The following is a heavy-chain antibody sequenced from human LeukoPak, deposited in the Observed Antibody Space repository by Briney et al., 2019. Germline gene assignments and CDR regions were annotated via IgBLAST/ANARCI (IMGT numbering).Heavy chain of an antibody. CDR2: IWYDGSNK. CDR3: ARVNSGSYLYYFDY. Sequence: GGSLRLSCAASGFTFSSYGMHWVRQAPGKGLEWVAVIWYDGSNKYYADSVKGRFTISRDNSKTTLYLQMNSLRAEDTAVYYCARVNSGSYLYYFDYWGQGTLVTVSS. V-gene: IGHV3-33*01. CDR1: GFTFSSYG. J-gene: IGHJ4*02. D-gene: IGHD1-26*01.